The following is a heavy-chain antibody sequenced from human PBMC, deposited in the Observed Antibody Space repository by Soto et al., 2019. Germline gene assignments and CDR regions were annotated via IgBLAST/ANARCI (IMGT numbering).Heavy chain of an antibody. J-gene: IGHJ4*02. CDR1: GGTFSSYA. V-gene: IGHV1-69*12. D-gene: IGHD2-2*01. CDR2: IIPIFGTA. CDR3: ARAEDCISTSCYGGGFDY. Sequence: QVQLVQSGAEVKKPGSSVKVSSKASGGTFSSYAISWVRQAPGQGLEWMGGIIPIFGTANYAQKFQGRVTITADEATRTAYMELSSLRSEDTAVYYCARAEDCISTSCYGGGFDYWGQGTLVTVSS.